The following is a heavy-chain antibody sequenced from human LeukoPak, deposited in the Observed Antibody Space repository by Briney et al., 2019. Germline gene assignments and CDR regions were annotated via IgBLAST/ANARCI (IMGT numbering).Heavy chain of an antibody. J-gene: IGHJ4*02. D-gene: IGHD3-22*01. CDR3: ARLYYYDSSGYALDY. CDR1: GGTFSSYA. V-gene: IGHV1-69*04. Sequence: SVKVSCKASGGTFSSYAISWVRQAPGQGLEWMGRIIPILGIANYAQKFQGRVTITADKSTSTAYMELSSLRSEDTAVYYCARLYYYDSSGYALDYWGQGTLVTVSS. CDR2: IIPILGIA.